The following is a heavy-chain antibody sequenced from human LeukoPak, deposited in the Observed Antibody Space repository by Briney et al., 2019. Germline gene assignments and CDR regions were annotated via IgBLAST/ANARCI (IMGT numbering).Heavy chain of an antibody. CDR2: IYSGGST. CDR1: GFTVSSNY. D-gene: IGHD3-22*01. Sequence: GGSLRLSCAASGFTVSSNYMSWVRQAPGKGLEWVSVIYSGGSTYYADSVKGRFTISRHNSKNTLYLQMNSLRAEDTAVYYCARDGYDSSAGRALLWGQGTMVTVYS. V-gene: IGHV3-53*04. CDR3: ARDGYDSSAGRALL. J-gene: IGHJ3*01.